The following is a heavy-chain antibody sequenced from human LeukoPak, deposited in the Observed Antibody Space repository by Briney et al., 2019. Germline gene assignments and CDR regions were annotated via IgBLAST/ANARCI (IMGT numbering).Heavy chain of an antibody. D-gene: IGHD4/OR15-4a*01. CDR2: ISYDGSNE. CDR1: GFTFSSYV. CDR3: ARAQRTNYAFDI. J-gene: IGHJ3*02. Sequence: PGGSLRLSCAASGFTFSSYVMHWVRQAPGKGLEWVAIISYDGSNEYYADSVKGRFTISRDNSKNTLYLQMNSPRAADTAVYYCARAQRTNYAFDIWGQGTMVTVSS. V-gene: IGHV3-30*04.